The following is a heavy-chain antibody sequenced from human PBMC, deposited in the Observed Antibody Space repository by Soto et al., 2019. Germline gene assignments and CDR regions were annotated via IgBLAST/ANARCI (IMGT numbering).Heavy chain of an antibody. V-gene: IGHV4-30-2*01. D-gene: IGHD3-10*01. CDR2: IYHSGST. CDR3: ARGNTMVRGVRTWWFDP. Sequence: SETLSITCAVSGGSISSGGYSWSWIRQPPGKGLEWIGYIYHSGSTYYNPSLKSRVTISVDRSKNQFSLKLSSVTAADTAVYYCARGNTMVRGVRTWWFDPWGQGTLVTVSS. J-gene: IGHJ5*02. CDR1: GGSISSGGYS.